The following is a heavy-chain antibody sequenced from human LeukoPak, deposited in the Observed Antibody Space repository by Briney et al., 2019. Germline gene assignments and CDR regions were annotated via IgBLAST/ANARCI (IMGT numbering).Heavy chain of an antibody. CDR1: GFSFSSYN. CDR2: ITSSSTYT. CDR3: ARDSLYSSPTSDY. J-gene: IGHJ4*02. V-gene: IGHV3-21*01. D-gene: IGHD6-13*01. Sequence: PGGSLRLSCAASGFSFSSYNMNWVRQTPGKGLEWVSSITSSSTYTFYADSVKGRFTISRDNAKNSLYLQMNSLRAEDTAVYYCARDSLYSSPTSDYWGQGTLVTVSS.